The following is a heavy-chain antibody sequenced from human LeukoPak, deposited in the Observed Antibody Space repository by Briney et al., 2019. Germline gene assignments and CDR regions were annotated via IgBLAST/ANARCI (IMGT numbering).Heavy chain of an antibody. CDR1: GGTFSIYA. CDR2: IIPIFGTA. D-gene: IGHD2-15*01. J-gene: IGHJ5*02. CDR3: ARRRYCSGGSCYSPSPDWFDP. V-gene: IGHV1-69*13. Sequence: SVKVSCKASGGTFSIYAISWVRQAPGQGLEWMGGIIPIFGTANYAQKFQGRVTITADESTSTAYMELSSLRSEDTAVYYCARRRYCSGGSCYSPSPDWFDPWGQGTLVTVSS.